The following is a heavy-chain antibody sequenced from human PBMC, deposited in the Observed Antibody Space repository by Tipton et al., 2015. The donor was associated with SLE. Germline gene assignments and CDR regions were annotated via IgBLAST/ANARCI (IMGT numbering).Heavy chain of an antibody. CDR3: AREVVGADDAFDI. D-gene: IGHD1-26*01. V-gene: IGHV4-59*01. Sequence: TLSLTCTVSGGSISSYYWSWIRQPPGKGLEWIGYIYYSGGTNYNPSLKSRVTISVDTSKNQFSLKLSSVTAADTAVYYCAREVVGADDAFDIWGQGTMVPVSS. CDR1: GGSISSYY. CDR2: IYYSGGT. J-gene: IGHJ3*02.